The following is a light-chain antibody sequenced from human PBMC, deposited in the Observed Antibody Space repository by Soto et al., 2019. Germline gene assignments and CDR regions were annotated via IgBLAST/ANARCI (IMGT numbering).Light chain of an antibody. J-gene: IGKJ5*01. CDR2: DAS. CDR3: QQRSNWRGAIN. CDR1: QSVSSY. V-gene: IGKV3-11*01. Sequence: EIVLTQSPATLSLSPGERATLSCRASQSVSSYLAWYQQKPGQAPRLLLYDASNRATGIPARFSGGGSETVFTLTIISLEPEDFAVYYCQQRSNWRGAINLGHGTRLEIK.